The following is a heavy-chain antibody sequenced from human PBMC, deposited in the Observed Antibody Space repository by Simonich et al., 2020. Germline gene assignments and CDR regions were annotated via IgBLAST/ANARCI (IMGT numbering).Heavy chain of an antibody. CDR2: ISSSGSTI. CDR1: GFTFSSYE. V-gene: IGHV3-48*03. J-gene: IGHJ6*02. D-gene: IGHD6-6*01. Sequence: EVQLVESGGGLVQPGGSLRLSCAASGFTFSSYEMNWVRQAPGKGLEWVSYISSSGSTIYYADSVKGRFTISRDNAKNSLYLQRNSLRAEDRAVYYCARDFRLQLVEIGTYYYYGMDVWGQGTTVTVSS. CDR3: ARDFRLQLVEIGTYYYYGMDV.